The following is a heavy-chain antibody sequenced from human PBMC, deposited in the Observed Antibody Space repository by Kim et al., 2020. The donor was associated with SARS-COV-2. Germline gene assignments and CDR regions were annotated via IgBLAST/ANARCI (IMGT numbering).Heavy chain of an antibody. J-gene: IGHJ5*02. CDR1: GGTFSSYA. D-gene: IGHD6-13*01. CDR2: IIPILGIA. CDR3: ARGEAAGYNWFDP. V-gene: IGHV1-69*04. Sequence: SVKVSCKASGGTFSSYAISWVRQAPGQGLEWMGRIIPILGIANYAQKFQGRVTITADKSTSTAYMEQSSLRSEDTAVYYCARGEAAGYNWFDPWGQGTLVTVSS.